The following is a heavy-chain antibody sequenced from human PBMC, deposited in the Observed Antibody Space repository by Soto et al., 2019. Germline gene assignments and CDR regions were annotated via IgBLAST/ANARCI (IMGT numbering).Heavy chain of an antibody. CDR3: VLGLYGAPVGFDF. CDR1: GFVFTDYW. V-gene: IGHV3-74*01. CDR2: VNSDGSTT. D-gene: IGHD4-17*01. J-gene: IGHJ3*01. Sequence: GRSLRLSCAASGFVFTDYWMHWVRRVPGRGLVWVSRVNSDGSTTNYVDSVKGRFTISRDNAKNTLYLHMTSLRAEDTSVFHFVLGLYGAPVGFDFWG.